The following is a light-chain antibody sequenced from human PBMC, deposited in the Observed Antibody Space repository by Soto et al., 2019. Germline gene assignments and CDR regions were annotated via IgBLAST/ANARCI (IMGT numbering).Light chain of an antibody. V-gene: IGKV1-5*01. CDR1: QSISTW. Sequence: DIQMTQSPSTLSASVGDRVTITCRASQSISTWLAWYQQKPGNAPKLLIFDASNLESGVPSRFSGSGSGTEFTLTIDSLQPGDFATYYCQQYNSDSRTFGQGTKVDIK. CDR2: DAS. CDR3: QQYNSDSRT. J-gene: IGKJ1*01.